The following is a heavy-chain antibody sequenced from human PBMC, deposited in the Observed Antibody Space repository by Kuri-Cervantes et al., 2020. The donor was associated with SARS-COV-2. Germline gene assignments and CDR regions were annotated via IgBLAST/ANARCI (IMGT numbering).Heavy chain of an antibody. D-gene: IGHD2-8*01. V-gene: IGHV4-38-2*02. J-gene: IGHJ4*02. Sequence: GSLRLSCTVSGGSISSGYYWGWIRQPPGKGLEWIGSIYHSGSTYYNPSLKSRVTISVGTSKNQFSLKLSSVTAADTAVYYCARTHAGLSPYYFDYWGQGTLVTVSS. CDR1: GGSISSGYY. CDR3: ARTHAGLSPYYFDY. CDR2: IYHSGST.